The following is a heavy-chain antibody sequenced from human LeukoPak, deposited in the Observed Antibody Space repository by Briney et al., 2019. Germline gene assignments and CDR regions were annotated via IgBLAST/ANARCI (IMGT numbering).Heavy chain of an antibody. CDR2: IYYSGTT. V-gene: IGHV4-39*01. Sequence: SETLSLTCTVSGGSIISSTYYWGWIRQPPGKVLEWIGSIYYSGTTYYNPSLKSRVTISVDTSRNQFSLKLSSVTAADTAVFHCARHSRGYYDSTGYYYGSHAFDIWGQGTMVTVSS. CDR3: ARHSRGYYDSTGYYYGSHAFDI. D-gene: IGHD3-22*01. CDR1: GGSIISSTYY. J-gene: IGHJ3*02.